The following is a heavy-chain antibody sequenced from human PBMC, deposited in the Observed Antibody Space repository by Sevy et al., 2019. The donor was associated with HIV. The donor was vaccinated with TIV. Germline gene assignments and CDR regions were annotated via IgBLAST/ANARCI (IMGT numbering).Heavy chain of an antibody. Sequence: GGSLRLSCAASGFTFSSYAMSWVRQAPGKGLEWVSAISGSGGSTYYADSVKGRFTISRDNSKNTLYLQMNSLRAEDTAVYHCAKGQSTGIVGATDYWGQGTLVTVSS. V-gene: IGHV3-23*01. J-gene: IGHJ4*02. CDR3: AKGQSTGIVGATDY. CDR1: GFTFSSYA. D-gene: IGHD1-26*01. CDR2: ISGSGGST.